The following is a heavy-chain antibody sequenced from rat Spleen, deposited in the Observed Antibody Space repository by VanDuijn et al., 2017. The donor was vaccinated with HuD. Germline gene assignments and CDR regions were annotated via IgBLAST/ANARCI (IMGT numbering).Heavy chain of an antibody. CDR3: ARDDYDGTYYYGWFAY. CDR2: IWGDGST. J-gene: IGHJ3*01. CDR1: GFSLTSYH. D-gene: IGHD1-12*02. Sequence: QVQLKESGPGLVKPSETLSLTCTVSGFSLTSYHVSWVRQPPGKGLEWMGVIWGDGSTAYNSALKSRLSISRDTSKSQVFLKRSSLKTEDTATYYCARDDYDGTYYYGWFAYWGQGTLVTVSS. V-gene: IGHV2-32*01.